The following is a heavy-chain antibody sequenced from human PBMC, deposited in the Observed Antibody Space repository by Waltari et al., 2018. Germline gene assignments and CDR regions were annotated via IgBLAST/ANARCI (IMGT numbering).Heavy chain of an antibody. CDR1: GGSISSYY. V-gene: IGHV4-4*07. CDR2: IYTSGST. J-gene: IGHJ5*02. CDR3: ARENYCSSTSCYTPWFDP. D-gene: IGHD2-2*02. Sequence: QVQLQESGPGLVKPSETLSLTCTVSGGSISSYYWSWIRQPAGKGLEWIGRIYTSGSTNYNPSLKSRVTMSVDTSKNQFSLKLSSVTAADTAMYYCARENYCSSTSCYTPWFDPWGQGTLVTVSS.